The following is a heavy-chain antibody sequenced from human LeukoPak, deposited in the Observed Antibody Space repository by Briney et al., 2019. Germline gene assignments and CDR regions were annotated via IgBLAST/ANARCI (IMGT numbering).Heavy chain of an antibody. D-gene: IGHD2-2*01. CDR2: ISGSGGST. J-gene: IGHJ4*02. V-gene: IGHV3-23*01. CDR1: GFTFSSYA. CDR3: AKDLDCSSTSCYPDY. Sequence: PGGSLRPSCAASGFTFSSYAMSWVRQAPGKGLEWVSAISGSGGSTYYADSVKGRFTISRDNSKNTLYLQMNSLRAEDTAVYYCAKDLDCSSTSCYPDYWGRGTLVTVSS.